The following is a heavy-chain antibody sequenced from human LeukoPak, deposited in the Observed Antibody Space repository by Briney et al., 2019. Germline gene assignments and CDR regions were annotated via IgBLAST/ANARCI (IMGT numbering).Heavy chain of an antibody. V-gene: IGHV4-59*08. CDR3: ARTVPAAMMSWWFDP. D-gene: IGHD2-2*01. CDR2: IYYSGST. CDR1: GGSISSYY. Sequence: SETLSLTCSVSGGSISSYYWSWIRQPPGKGLEWIGYIYYSGSTNYNPSLKNRVTISVDTSKNQFSLKLSSVTAADTAVYYCARTVPAAMMSWWFDPWGQGTLVTVSS. J-gene: IGHJ5*02.